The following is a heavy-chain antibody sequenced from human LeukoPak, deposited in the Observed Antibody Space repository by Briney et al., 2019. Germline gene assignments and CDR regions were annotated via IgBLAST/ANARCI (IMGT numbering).Heavy chain of an antibody. CDR3: ARASRPDCSGGSCYPHK. CDR2: ISSSGITI. D-gene: IGHD2-15*01. CDR1: GFTFSDYY. V-gene: IGHV3-11*04. Sequence: GGSLRLSCAASGFTFSDYYMSWIRQAPGKGLEWVSYISSSGITIYYVDSVKGRFTISRDNAKNSLYLQMNSLRAEDTAVYYCARASRPDCSGGSCYPHKWGQGTLVTVSS. J-gene: IGHJ4*02.